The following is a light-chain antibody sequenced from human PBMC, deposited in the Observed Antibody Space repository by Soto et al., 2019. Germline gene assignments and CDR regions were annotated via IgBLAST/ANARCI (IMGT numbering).Light chain of an antibody. J-gene: IGKJ3*01. V-gene: IGKV3-11*01. CDR1: QSVSSS. CDR3: QQRSNPFT. CDR2: DAS. Sequence: ELVLTQSPATLSLSPGERATLSCRVSQSVSSSLAWYQQKPGQAPRLLIYDASKRATGIPARFSGSGSGTDFPLTISSLEPEDFAVYYCQQRSNPFTFGPGTKVDIK.